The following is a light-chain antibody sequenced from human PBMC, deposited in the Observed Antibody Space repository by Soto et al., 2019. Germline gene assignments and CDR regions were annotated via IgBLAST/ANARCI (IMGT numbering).Light chain of an antibody. CDR1: QSISSY. V-gene: IGKV3-11*01. CDR3: QQRSNWPPV. J-gene: IGKJ4*01. Sequence: EIVLTQSPATLSLSPGERATLSCRASQSISSYLAWYQQKPGQAPRLLIYDASNRATGIPTRFSGSGSGTDFTLTISSLEPEDFAFYCCQQRSNWPPVFGGGTKVDIK. CDR2: DAS.